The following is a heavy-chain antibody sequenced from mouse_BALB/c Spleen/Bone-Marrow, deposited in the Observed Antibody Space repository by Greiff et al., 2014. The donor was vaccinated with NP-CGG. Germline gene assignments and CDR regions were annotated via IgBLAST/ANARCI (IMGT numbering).Heavy chain of an antibody. V-gene: IGHV5-17*02. Sequence: VQLVESGGGLVQPGGSRKLSCAASGFTFSSFGMHWVRQAPEKGLEWVAYISSGSSTIYYADTVKGRFTISRDNPKNTLFLQMTSLRSEDTAMYYCARDEDYAMDYWGQGTSVTVSS. J-gene: IGHJ4*01. CDR2: ISSGSSTI. CDR1: GFTFSSFG. CDR3: ARDEDYAMDY.